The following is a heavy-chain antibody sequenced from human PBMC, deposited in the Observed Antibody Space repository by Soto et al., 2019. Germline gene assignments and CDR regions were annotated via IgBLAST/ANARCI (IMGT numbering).Heavy chain of an antibody. CDR2: FDPEDGET. J-gene: IGHJ5*02. V-gene: IGHV1-24*01. CDR3: ARGPEVGAPYNWFDP. Sequence: GASVKVSCKVSGYTLTELSMHWVRQAPGKGLEWMGGFDPEDGETIYAQKFQGRVTMTEDTSTDTAYMELSSLRSEDTAVYYCARGPEVGAPYNWFDPWGQGTLVTVSS. D-gene: IGHD1-26*01. CDR1: GYTLTELS.